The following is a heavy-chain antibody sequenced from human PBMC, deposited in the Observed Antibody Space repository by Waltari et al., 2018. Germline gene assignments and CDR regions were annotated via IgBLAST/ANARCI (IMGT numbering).Heavy chain of an antibody. J-gene: IGHJ3*02. V-gene: IGHV4-30-4*08. CDR1: GGSISSGDYY. D-gene: IGHD3-3*01. CDR2: IYYSGST. Sequence: QVQLQESGPGLVKPSQTLSLTCTVSGGSISSGDYYWSWIRQPPGKGLEWIGYIYYSGSTYYNPSLKSRVTISVDTSKNQFSLKLSSVTAADTAVYYCARVSLLEWLSRRQGAFDIWGQGTMVTVSS. CDR3: ARVSLLEWLSRRQGAFDI.